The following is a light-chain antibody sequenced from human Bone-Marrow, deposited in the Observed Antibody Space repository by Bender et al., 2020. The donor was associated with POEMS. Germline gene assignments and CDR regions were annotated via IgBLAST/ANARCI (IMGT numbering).Light chain of an antibody. Sequence: QSALTQPASVSGSPGQSITIPCTGTRSDVGSYNLVSWYQQHPGKAPKLIIYEVSKRPSGISSRFSGSKFGKTASLTISGLQAEDEADYYCCSYTGSTDFDVFGTGTKVTV. V-gene: IGLV2-23*02. J-gene: IGLJ1*01. CDR3: CSYTGSTDFDV. CDR1: RSDVGSYNL. CDR2: EVS.